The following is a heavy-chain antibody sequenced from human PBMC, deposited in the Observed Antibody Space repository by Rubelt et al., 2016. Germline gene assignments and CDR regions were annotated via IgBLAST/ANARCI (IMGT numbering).Heavy chain of an antibody. CDR2: IWYDGSNK. V-gene: IGHV3-33*06. D-gene: IGHD2-2*01. CDR3: AKVVVPTRGPMDV. Sequence: VQLVESGGGVVQPGRSLRLSCAASGFTFSTYGMHWVRQAPGKGLEWVAVIWYDGSNKNYAASVKGRFTISRDNAKNTLYLQLNSLEAEEPAVYYCAKVVVPTRGPMDVWGKGTTVTVSS. CDR1: GFTFSTYG. J-gene: IGHJ6*03.